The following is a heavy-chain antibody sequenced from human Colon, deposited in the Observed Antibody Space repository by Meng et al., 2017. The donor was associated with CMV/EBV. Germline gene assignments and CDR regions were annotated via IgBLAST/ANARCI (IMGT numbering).Heavy chain of an antibody. CDR2: ISYDGSNK. CDR3: ARYYNAHLGAYYFDY. Sequence: GESLKISCAASGITFSSYAMHWVRQAPGKGLEWVAVISYDGSNKYYADSVKGRFTISRDNSKNTLYLQMNSLRAEDTAVYYCARYYNAHLGAYYFDYWGQGTLVTVSS. V-gene: IGHV3-30-3*01. D-gene: IGHD3-10*01. CDR1: GITFSSYA. J-gene: IGHJ4*02.